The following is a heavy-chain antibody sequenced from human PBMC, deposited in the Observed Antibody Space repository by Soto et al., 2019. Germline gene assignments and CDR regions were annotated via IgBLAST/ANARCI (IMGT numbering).Heavy chain of an antibody. CDR1: GFSFSDYW. CDR2: IKFDGSEK. D-gene: IGHD2-2*01. CDR3: VKDGGYCSSATCYPPRNHYFDS. J-gene: IGHJ4*02. V-gene: IGHV3-7*03. Sequence: GSLRLSCVASGFSFSDYWMSWVRQAPGKGPEWVANIKFDGSEKQYVDSVRGRFSISRDNFRNSLFLQMNSLRAGDTAIYYCVKDGGYCSSATCYPPRNHYFDSWGQGTLVTVSS.